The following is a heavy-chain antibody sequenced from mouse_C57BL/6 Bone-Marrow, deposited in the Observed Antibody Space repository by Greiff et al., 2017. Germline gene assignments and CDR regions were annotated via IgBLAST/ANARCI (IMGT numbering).Heavy chain of an antibody. D-gene: IGHD5-1*01. CDR2: IHPNSGST. V-gene: IGHV1-64*01. CDR1: GYTFTSYW. CDR3: ARRSNWYFDV. J-gene: IGHJ1*03. Sequence: QVQLQQPGAELVKPGASVKLSCKASGYTFTSYWMHWVKQRPGQGLEWIGMIHPNSGSTNYNAKFKSKATLTVDKSSSTTYMQLSSLTSEDSAVYYCARRSNWYFDVWGRGTTVTVSA.